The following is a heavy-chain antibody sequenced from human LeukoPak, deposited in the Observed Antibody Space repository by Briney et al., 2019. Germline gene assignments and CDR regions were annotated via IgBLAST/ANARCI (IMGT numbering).Heavy chain of an antibody. CDR2: IIPIFGTA. V-gene: IGHV1-69*13. CDR1: GGTFSSYA. D-gene: IGHD3-22*01. CDR3: ATPLGGSGYYFDY. J-gene: IGHJ4*02. Sequence: SVKVSCKASGGTFSSYAISWVRQAPGQGLEWMGGIIPIFGTANYAQKFQGRVTITADESTSTAYMELSSLRSEDTAVYYCATPLGGSGYYFDYWGQGTLVTVSS.